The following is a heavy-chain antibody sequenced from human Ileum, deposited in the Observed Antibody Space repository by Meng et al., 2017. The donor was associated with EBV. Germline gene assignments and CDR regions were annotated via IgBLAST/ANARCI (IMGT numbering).Heavy chain of an antibody. J-gene: IGHJ4*02. CDR2: IYYDDYQ. Sequence: TRLKQSRPTPVQPTQTLMLTCSFSGFSLSTNGVGVGWIRQPPGKALEWLALIYYDDYQRYIPSLKTRLTITRVTSKSQVVLAMTNMDPVDTATYYCAHKPSGEDFFDYWGQGTLVTVSS. V-gene: IGHV2-5*02. D-gene: IGHD3-16*01. CDR1: GFSLSTNGVG. CDR3: AHKPSGEDFFDY.